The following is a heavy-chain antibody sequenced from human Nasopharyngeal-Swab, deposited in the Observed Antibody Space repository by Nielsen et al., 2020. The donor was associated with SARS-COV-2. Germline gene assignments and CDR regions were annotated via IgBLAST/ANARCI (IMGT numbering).Heavy chain of an antibody. Sequence: WIRQPPGKGLEWIGEINHSGSTNYNPSLKSRVTISVDTSKNQFSLKLSSVTAADTAVYYCARGHHYGDLDYWGQGTLVTVSS. D-gene: IGHD4-17*01. CDR2: INHSGST. J-gene: IGHJ4*02. V-gene: IGHV4-34*01. CDR3: ARGHHYGDLDY.